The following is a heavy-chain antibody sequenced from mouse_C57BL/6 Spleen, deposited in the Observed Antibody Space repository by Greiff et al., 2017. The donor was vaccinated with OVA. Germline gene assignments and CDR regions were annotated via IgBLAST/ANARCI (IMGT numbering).Heavy chain of an antibody. CDR3: ARSYGNYGRAMDY. CDR2: IYPGDGDT. V-gene: IGHV1-80*01. CDR1: GYAFSSYW. Sequence: VMLVESGAELVKPGASVKISCKASGYAFSSYWMNWVKQRPGKGLEWIGQIYPGDGDTNYNGKFKGKATLTADKSSSTAYMQLSSLTSEDSAVYFCARSYGNYGRAMDYWGQGTSVTVSS. D-gene: IGHD2-10*02. J-gene: IGHJ4*01.